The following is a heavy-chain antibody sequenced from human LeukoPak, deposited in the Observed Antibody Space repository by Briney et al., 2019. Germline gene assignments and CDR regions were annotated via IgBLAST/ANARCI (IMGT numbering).Heavy chain of an antibody. J-gene: IGHJ4*02. D-gene: IGHD3-10*01. CDR1: GFTFDDYG. CDR3: ARRFGELGAYSFDY. Sequence: PGGPLRLSCVASGFTFDDYGMDWVRQVPGKGLEWVSGIKWNGGRTGYADSVKGRFTISRDNAKNSLYLQMNSLRAEDKALYYCARRFGELGAYSFDYWGQGTLVTVSS. CDR2: IKWNGGRT. V-gene: IGHV3-20*04.